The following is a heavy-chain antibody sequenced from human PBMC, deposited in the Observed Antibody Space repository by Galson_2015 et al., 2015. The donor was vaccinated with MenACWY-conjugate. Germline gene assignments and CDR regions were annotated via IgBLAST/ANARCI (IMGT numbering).Heavy chain of an antibody. CDR3: AGGYSSGWSCY. CDR2: ITRDSTYT. V-gene: IGHV3-11*06. J-gene: IGHJ1*01. Sequence: SLRLSCATSGFIFSDNYMTWIRQAPGKGLEWIAYITRDSTYTNYADSVKGRFTISRDNDKSSLFLQMNSLRDDDTAVYFCAGGYSSGWSCYWGQGTLVTVSS. D-gene: IGHD6-19*01. CDR1: GFIFSDNY.